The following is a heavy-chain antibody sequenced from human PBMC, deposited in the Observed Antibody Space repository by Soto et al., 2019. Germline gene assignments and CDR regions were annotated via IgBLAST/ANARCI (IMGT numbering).Heavy chain of an antibody. D-gene: IGHD3-16*02. CDR1: GFSLSTRGVG. CDR3: GHRQSYRLFDY. V-gene: IGHV2-5*02. J-gene: IGHJ4*02. Sequence: QITLKESGPTLVKPTQTLTLTCSFSGFSLSTRGVGVGWIRQPPGQALEWLALIYWDDDKRYSPSLKSRLTIAQASSKNQVVLTMTNMDPVDTATYYCGHRQSYRLFDYWGQGALVTFSS. CDR2: IYWDDDK.